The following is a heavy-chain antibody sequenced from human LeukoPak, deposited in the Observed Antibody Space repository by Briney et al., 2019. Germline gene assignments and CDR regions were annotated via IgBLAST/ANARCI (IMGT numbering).Heavy chain of an antibody. CDR1: GYTFTNYW. V-gene: IGHV5-51*01. Sequence: GESLKISCKGSGYTFTNYWIGWVRQMPGKGLEFMGIIYPGDSDTRYSPSFQGQVTISADKYISTAYLQWSSLKASDTAMYYCARHRNVYDSAFDYWGQGTLVTVSS. D-gene: IGHD5/OR15-5a*01. CDR2: IYPGDSDT. J-gene: IGHJ4*02. CDR3: ARHRNVYDSAFDY.